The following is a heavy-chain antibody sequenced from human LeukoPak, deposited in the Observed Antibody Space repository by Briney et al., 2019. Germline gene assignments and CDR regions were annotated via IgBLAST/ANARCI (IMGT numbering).Heavy chain of an antibody. CDR3: ASLAVAGNFDY. V-gene: IGHV3-74*01. CDR1: GFTFSSYW. J-gene: IGHJ4*02. D-gene: IGHD6-19*01. CDR2: INSDGSST. Sequence: GGSLRLSCAASGFTFSSYWMHLVRQAPGKGLVWVSRINSDGSSTSYADSVKGRFTISRDNAKNTLYLQMNSLRAEDTAVYYCASLAVAGNFDYWGQGTLVTVSS.